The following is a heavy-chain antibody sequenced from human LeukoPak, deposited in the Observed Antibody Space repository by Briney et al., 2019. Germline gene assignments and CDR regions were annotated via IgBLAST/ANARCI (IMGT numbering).Heavy chain of an antibody. CDR1: GFTFSSYA. V-gene: IGHV3-23*01. CDR3: AGETRGRRGYRPTDY. CDR2: VSGSGGST. Sequence: GGSLRLSCAASGFTFSSYAMSWVRQAPGKGLEWVSAVSGSGGSTYYADSVKGRFTISRDNSKNTLYLQMNSLRAEDTAVYYCAGETRGRRGYRPTDYWGQGTLVTVSS. D-gene: IGHD5-18*01. J-gene: IGHJ4*02.